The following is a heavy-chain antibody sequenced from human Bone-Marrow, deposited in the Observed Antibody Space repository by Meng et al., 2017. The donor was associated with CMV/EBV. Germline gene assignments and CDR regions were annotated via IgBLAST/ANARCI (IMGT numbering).Heavy chain of an antibody. V-gene: IGHV1-8*03. D-gene: IGHD4/OR15-4a*01. CDR3: ARGLSTVVNNWDWYCDL. J-gene: IGHJ2*01. CDR2: MNPDSGNS. Sequence: ASVKVSCKASGYTFTSYDINWVRQATGQGLEWMGWMNPDSGNSGYAQKFQGRVTITRNTSIITAYMELSSLRSEDTAVYYCARGLSTVVNNWDWYCDLWGRGTLVTVSS. CDR1: GYTFTSYD.